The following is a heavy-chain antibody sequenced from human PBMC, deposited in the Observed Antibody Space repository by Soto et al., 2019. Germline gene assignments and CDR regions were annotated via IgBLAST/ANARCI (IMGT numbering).Heavy chain of an antibody. CDR2: VSSSGTT. V-gene: IGHV4-59*01. CDR1: GGSIRDSY. J-gene: IGHJ4*02. CDR3: ARVGHLNVYYGPDY. D-gene: IGHD1-26*01. Sequence: QVQLQASGPGLVKPSETLSLICTVSGGSIRDSYWTWIRQPPGKGLEWIGYVSSSGTTKYSPSLKSRVTMSVDTSKNQFSLKVNSVNTADTAVYYCARVGHLNVYYGPDYWGQGILVTVSS.